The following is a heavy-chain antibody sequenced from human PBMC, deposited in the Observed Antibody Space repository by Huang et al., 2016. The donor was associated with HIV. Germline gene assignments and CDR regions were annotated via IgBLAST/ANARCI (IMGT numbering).Heavy chain of an antibody. CDR1: GGSFNNFG. D-gene: IGHD3-16*01. CDR2: RIPRFGTR. V-gene: IGHV1-69*13. J-gene: IGHJ3*01. Sequence: QVQLVQSGAEVRKPGSSVKVSCRASGGSFNNFGINWGRQAPGQGLEWMGGRIPRFGTRNDAQRFQGRVTITADETTGVVYMELSSLRSDDTAVYFCAKRGGAWGSPYAFDLWGPGTMVTVSS. CDR3: AKRGGAWGSPYAFDL.